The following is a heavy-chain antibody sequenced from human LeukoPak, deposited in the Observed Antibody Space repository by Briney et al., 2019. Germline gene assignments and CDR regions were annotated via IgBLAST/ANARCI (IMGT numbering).Heavy chain of an antibody. Sequence: GGSLRLSCAASGFTFSSYAMSWVRQAPGKGLEGVSAISGSGGSTYYADSVKGRFTTSRDNSKNTLYLQMNSLRAEDTAVYYCAKGYCSSTSCYSRFDYWGQGTLVTVSS. CDR1: GFTFSSYA. CDR3: AKGYCSSTSCYSRFDY. D-gene: IGHD2-2*02. CDR2: ISGSGGST. J-gene: IGHJ4*02. V-gene: IGHV3-23*01.